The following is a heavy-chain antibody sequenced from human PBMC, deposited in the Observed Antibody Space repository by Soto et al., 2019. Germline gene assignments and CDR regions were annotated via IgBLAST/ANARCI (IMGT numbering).Heavy chain of an antibody. CDR1: GFTFSSYG. Sequence: GGSLRLSCAASGFTFSSYGMHWVRQAPGKGLEWVALISYDGSYKYYADSFQGRFTISRDNSKNTLYLQMDSLYPGDTAVYYCGRDPATIFGGAYWGQGTLVTVSS. V-gene: IGHV3-30*03. CDR3: GRDPATIFGGAY. CDR2: ISYDGSYK. D-gene: IGHD3-3*01. J-gene: IGHJ4*02.